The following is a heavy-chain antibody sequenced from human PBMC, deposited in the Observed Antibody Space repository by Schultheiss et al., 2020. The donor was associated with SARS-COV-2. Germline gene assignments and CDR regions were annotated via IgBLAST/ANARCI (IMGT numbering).Heavy chain of an antibody. J-gene: IGHJ3*02. CDR2: INHSGST. V-gene: IGHV4-34*01. D-gene: IGHD2-2*01. CDR3: ARKTQLLYAFDI. Sequence: SQTLSLTCSVSGGSISTYYWSWIRQSPGKGLEWIGEINHSGSTYYSPSLKSRVTISVDTSKDQFSLKLSPVTAADTAVYYCARKTQLLYAFDIWGQGTMV. CDR1: GGSISTYY.